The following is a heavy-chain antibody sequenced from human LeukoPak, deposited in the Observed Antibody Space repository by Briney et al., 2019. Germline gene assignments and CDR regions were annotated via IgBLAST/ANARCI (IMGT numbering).Heavy chain of an antibody. J-gene: IGHJ4*02. CDR2: IWYDGSKR. CDR3: ARDFGASDIVVVPAAIDY. CDR1: GFTFRSHG. D-gene: IGHD2-2*01. V-gene: IGHV3-33*01. Sequence: GGSLRLSCAASGFTFRSHGMHWVRQAPGKGLEWVAVIWYDGSKRYYADSVKGRFTISRDNSKNTLYLQMNSLRAEDTAVYYCARDFGASDIVVVPAAIDYWGQGTLVTVSS.